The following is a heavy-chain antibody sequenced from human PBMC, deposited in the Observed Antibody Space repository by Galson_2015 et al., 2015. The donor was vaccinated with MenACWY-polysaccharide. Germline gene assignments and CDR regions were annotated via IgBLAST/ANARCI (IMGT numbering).Heavy chain of an antibody. J-gene: IGHJ5*02. CDR2: SSSGSKI. CDR1: GFTFSDYY. V-gene: IGHV3-11*01. D-gene: IGHD1-20*01. CDR3: ARGGRAVNGNNWFDP. Sequence: SLRLSCAASGFTFSDYYMSWIRQAPGKGLEWISYSSSGSKIYYADSVKGRFTISRDNAKNSLYLQMNSLRAEDTAVYYCARGGRAVNGNNWFDPWGQGILVTVSS.